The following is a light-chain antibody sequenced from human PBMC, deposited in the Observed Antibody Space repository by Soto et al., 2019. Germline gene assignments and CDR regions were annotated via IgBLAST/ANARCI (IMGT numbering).Light chain of an antibody. CDR1: QSVSSN. CDR3: QQYNNWPRT. J-gene: IGKJ1*01. Sequence: DIVMTKYPDTLSVSPGERATLSCRASQSVSSNLAWYQQKPGQAPRLLIYGASTRATGIPARFSGSGSGTEFTLTISSLQSEDFAVYYCQQYNNWPRTFGQGTKVDIK. V-gene: IGKV3-15*01. CDR2: GAS.